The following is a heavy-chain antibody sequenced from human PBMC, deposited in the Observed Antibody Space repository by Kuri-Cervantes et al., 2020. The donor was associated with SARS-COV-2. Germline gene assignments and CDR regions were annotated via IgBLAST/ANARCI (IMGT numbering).Heavy chain of an antibody. J-gene: IGHJ5*02. CDR2: TYYRSKWYD. CDR3: ARGPNSPPDGCFDP. D-gene: IGHD4-23*01. CDR1: GDSVPSKIAA. Sequence: QTLSLTGAISGDSVPSKIAAWNWLRQSLSRGLEWLGRTYYRSKWYDDYAVSVKSRISSNPDTSKNQFSLHLNSVTPADTSVSYCARGPNSPPDGCFDPWGQGTLVTVSS. V-gene: IGHV6-1*01.